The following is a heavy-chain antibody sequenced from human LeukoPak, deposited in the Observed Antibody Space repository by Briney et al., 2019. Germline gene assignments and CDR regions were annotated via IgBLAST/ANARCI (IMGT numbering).Heavy chain of an antibody. CDR3: ARDLLGLLWFGELYS. Sequence: SVKVSCKASGGTFSSYAISWVRQAPGQGPEWMGRIIPILGIANYAQKFQGRVTITADKSTSTAYMELSSLRSEDTAVYYCARDLLGLLWFGELYSWGQGTLSPSPQ. V-gene: IGHV1-69*04. CDR1: GGTFSSYA. D-gene: IGHD3-10*01. J-gene: IGHJ5*02. CDR2: IIPILGIA.